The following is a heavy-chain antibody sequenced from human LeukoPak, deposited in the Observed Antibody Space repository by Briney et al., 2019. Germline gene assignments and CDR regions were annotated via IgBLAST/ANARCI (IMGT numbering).Heavy chain of an antibody. J-gene: IGHJ4*02. CDR2: VYSSGST. V-gene: IGHV4-4*07. CDR1: GGSISTYY. CDR3: ARDSGAAAATWYFDY. D-gene: IGHD6-13*01. Sequence: SETLSLTCTVSGGSISTYYWSWIRQPPGKGLEWIGRVYSSGSTNYNPSLKSRVTMSVDTSKNQFSLKLSSVTAADTAVYYCARDSGAAAATWYFDYWGQGTLVTVSS.